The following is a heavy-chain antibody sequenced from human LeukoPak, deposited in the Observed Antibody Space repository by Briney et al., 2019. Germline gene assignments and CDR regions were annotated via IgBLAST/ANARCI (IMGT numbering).Heavy chain of an antibody. D-gene: IGHD2-21*01. V-gene: IGHV3-33*01. J-gene: IGHJ4*02. CDR2: IWYDGSNK. CDR1: GFTFSSYG. Sequence: GRSLRLSCAASGFTFSSYGMHWVRQAPGKGLEWVAFIWYDGSNKYYADSVKGRFTISRDNSKNTLYLQMNSLRAEDTAVYYCTPPLPYSAQGGQGTLVTVS. CDR3: TPPLPYSAQ.